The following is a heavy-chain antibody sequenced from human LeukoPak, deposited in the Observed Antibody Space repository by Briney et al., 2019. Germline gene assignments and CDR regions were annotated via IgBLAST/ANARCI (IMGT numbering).Heavy chain of an antibody. CDR2: INPNSGNT. CDR3: ARVDGSADY. D-gene: IGHD2-15*01. V-gene: IGHV1-8*01. Sequence: GASVKVSCKASGYTFTSYDINWVRQATGQGLEWMGWINPNSGNTGSAQRFQGRVTITRDTSISTAYMELSSLTSEDTAVYYCARVDGSADYWGQGTLVTVSS. CDR1: GYTFTSYD. J-gene: IGHJ4*02.